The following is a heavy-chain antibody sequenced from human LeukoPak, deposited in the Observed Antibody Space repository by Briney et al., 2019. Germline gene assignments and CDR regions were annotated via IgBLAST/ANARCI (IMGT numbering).Heavy chain of an antibody. V-gene: IGHV4-61*02. CDR1: GGSISSGSYY. D-gene: IGHD3-16*01. CDR3: AREPGTFDYPYMDV. J-gene: IGHJ6*03. Sequence: SETLSLTCTVSGGSISSGSYYWNWIRQPAGKGLEWIGRIYTSGNTNYNLSLKSRVTISVDTSKNQFSLNLSSVTAADTALYYCAREPGTFDYPYMDVWGKGTTVTISS. CDR2: IYTSGNT.